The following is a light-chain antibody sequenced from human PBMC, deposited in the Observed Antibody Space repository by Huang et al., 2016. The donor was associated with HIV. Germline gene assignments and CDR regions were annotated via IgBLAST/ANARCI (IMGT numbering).Light chain of an antibody. Sequence: EIVLTQSPGSLSLSPGDKVTVSCRAIHSVDSGYLAWYQHKPGQSPRLLVYGTSTRASGVPSRFTGSGSGRDFTLTINRLEAEDFGVYYCQQYASSMATFGQGTKVDI. CDR2: GTS. CDR3: QQYASSMAT. V-gene: IGKV3-20*01. J-gene: IGKJ1*01. CDR1: HSVDSGY.